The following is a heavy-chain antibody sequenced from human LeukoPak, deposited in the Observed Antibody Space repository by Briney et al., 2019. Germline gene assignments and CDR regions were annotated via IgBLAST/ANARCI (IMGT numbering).Heavy chain of an antibody. Sequence: GGSLRLSCAASGFTFSSYAMSWVRQAPGKGLEWVSAIRGSGGNTYYADSVKGRFTISRDNSKNTLYLQMNSLRAEDTALYYCAKGGVYGDYYFDYWGQGTLVTVSS. CDR1: GFTFSSYA. D-gene: IGHD4-17*01. CDR3: AKGGVYGDYYFDY. V-gene: IGHV3-23*01. CDR2: IRGSGGNT. J-gene: IGHJ4*02.